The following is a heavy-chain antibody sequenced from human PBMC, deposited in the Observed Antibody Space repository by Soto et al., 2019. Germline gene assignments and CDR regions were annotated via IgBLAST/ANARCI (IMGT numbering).Heavy chain of an antibody. V-gene: IGHV3-30-3*01. D-gene: IGHD2-21*01. Sequence: QVQLVESGGGVVQPGRSLRLSCAASGFTFSSYAMHWVRQAPGKGLEWMAVISYDGSNKYYADSVKGRFTISRDNSKNTLYLQMNSLRAEDTAVYYCARDLVAGMTNDYWGQGTLVTVSS. CDR1: GFTFSSYA. J-gene: IGHJ4*02. CDR3: ARDLVAGMTNDY. CDR2: ISYDGSNK.